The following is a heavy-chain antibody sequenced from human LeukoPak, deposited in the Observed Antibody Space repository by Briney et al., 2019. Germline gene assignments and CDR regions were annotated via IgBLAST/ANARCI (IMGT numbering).Heavy chain of an antibody. CDR1: GGSVSSGTYY. CDR2: IYYTGSA. V-gene: IGHV4-61*01. CDR3: ARAGGDYFNWFDP. Sequence: SETLSLTCTVSGGSVSSGTYYWSWIRQPPGKALEWIGYIYYTGSATYSPSLKSRVTILVDTSKNQFSLKLSSVTAADTAVYYCARAGGDYFNWFDPWGQGTLVTVSS. J-gene: IGHJ5*02. D-gene: IGHD2/OR15-2a*01.